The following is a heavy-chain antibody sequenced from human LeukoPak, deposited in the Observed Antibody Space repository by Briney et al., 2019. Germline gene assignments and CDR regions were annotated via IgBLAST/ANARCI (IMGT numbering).Heavy chain of an antibody. CDR3: AKVISTSGFDS. CDR2: ISGSGAST. D-gene: IGHD3-22*01. J-gene: IGHJ4*02. CDR1: GFTLSTNA. Sequence: GGSLRLSCLTSGFTLSTNAMSWVRQAPGKGLEWISGISGSGASTYYADSVKGRFTISRDNSKNTLYLQMNSLRAEDTAVYYCAKVISTSGFDSWGQGTLVTVSS. V-gene: IGHV3-23*01.